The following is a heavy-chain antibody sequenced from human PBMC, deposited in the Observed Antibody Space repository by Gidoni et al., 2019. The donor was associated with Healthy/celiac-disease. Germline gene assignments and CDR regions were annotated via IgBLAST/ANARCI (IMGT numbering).Heavy chain of an antibody. CDR3: ARAVDTAMVTGWDWYFDL. D-gene: IGHD5-18*01. Sequence: QVQLQESGPGLVKPSEPLSLTCTVPGYSISSGYYWGWFRQPPGKGLEWIGSIYHSGSTYYNPALKSRVTISVDTSKNQFSLKLSSVTAADTAVYYCARAVDTAMVTGWDWYFDLWGRGTLVTVSS. V-gene: IGHV4-38-2*02. CDR2: IYHSGST. CDR1: GYSISSGYY. J-gene: IGHJ2*01.